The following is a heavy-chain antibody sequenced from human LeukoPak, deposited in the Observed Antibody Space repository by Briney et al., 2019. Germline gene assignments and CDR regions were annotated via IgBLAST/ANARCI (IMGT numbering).Heavy chain of an antibody. Sequence: PSETLSLTCGVSGYSISSGYQWAWIRQSPGKGLEWVGSIYHRGSAHYNPSLKSRVTISVDKSKNQFSLKLSSVTAADTAVYYCAIAYSSGWYIHRWGQGTLVTVSS. CDR3: AIAYSSGWYIHR. J-gene: IGHJ4*02. CDR2: IYHRGSA. V-gene: IGHV4-38-2*01. CDR1: GYSISSGYQ. D-gene: IGHD6-19*01.